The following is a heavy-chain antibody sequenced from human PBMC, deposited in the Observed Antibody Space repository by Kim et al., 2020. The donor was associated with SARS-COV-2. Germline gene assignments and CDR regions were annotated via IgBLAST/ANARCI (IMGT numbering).Heavy chain of an antibody. D-gene: IGHD1-26*01. Sequence: ASVKVSCKASGYTFITYAISWVRQAPGQGLEWMGWISAYNGNTNYAQKLQGRVTMTTDTSTSTVYMELRSLRSDDTAGYYCARDRAAGATDYWGQGTLVT. CDR2: ISAYNGNT. V-gene: IGHV1-18*01. CDR1: GYTFITYA. CDR3: ARDRAAGATDY. J-gene: IGHJ4*02.